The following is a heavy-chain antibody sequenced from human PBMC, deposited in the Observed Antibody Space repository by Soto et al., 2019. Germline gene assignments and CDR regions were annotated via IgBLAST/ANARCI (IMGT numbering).Heavy chain of an antibody. CDR1: GYTLTELS. J-gene: IGHJ5*02. D-gene: IGHD6-13*01. CDR2: FDPEGGGT. Sequence: GASVKLSCKVSGYTLTELSMHWVRQAPGKGLEWMGGFDPEGGGTNYAQKFQGWVTMTRDTSISTAYMELSRLRSDDTAVYYCARGSAAAGGFDPWGQGTLVTVSS. CDR3: ARGSAAAGGFDP. V-gene: IGHV1-2*04.